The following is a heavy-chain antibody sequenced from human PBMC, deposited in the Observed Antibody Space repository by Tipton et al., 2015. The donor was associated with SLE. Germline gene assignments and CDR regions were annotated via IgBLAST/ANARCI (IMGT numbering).Heavy chain of an antibody. J-gene: IGHJ4*02. CDR2: ISYDGSNK. V-gene: IGHV3-30*18. CDR1: GFTFSSYG. CDR3: AKGLNIAAVDF. D-gene: IGHD6-13*01. Sequence: SLRLSCAASGFTFSSYGMHWVRQAPGKGLEWVAVISYDGSNKYYADSVKGRFTISRDDSKNPAYLQMNSLRAEDTAVYYCAKGLNIAAVDFWSQGSLVSVS.